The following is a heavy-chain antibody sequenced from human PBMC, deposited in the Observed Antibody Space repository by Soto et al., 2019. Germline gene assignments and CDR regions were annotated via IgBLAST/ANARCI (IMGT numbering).Heavy chain of an antibody. D-gene: IGHD3-3*01. CDR1: GYTFTSYA. Sequence: ASVKVSCKASGYTFTSYAMHWVRQAPGQRLEWMGWINAGNGNTKYSQKFQGRVTITRDTSASTAYMELSSLRSEDTAVYYCARPIWSGYGYFDYWGQGTLVTVSS. CDR3: ARPIWSGYGYFDY. V-gene: IGHV1-3*01. J-gene: IGHJ4*02. CDR2: INAGNGNT.